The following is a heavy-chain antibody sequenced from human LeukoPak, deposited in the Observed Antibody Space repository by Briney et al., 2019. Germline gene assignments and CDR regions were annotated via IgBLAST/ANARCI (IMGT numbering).Heavy chain of an antibody. Sequence: SETLSLTCAVYGGSFSSYYWSWIRQPPGKGLEWIGYIYYSGSTNYNPSLKSRVTISVDTSKNQFSLKLSSVTAADTAVYYCARVSYDSSGYYSYWYFDLWGRGTLVTVSS. CDR2: IYYSGST. J-gene: IGHJ2*01. CDR1: GGSFSSYY. V-gene: IGHV4-59*01. CDR3: ARVSYDSSGYYSYWYFDL. D-gene: IGHD3-22*01.